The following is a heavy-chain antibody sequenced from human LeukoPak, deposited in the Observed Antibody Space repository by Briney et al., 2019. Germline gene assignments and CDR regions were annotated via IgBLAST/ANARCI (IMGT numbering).Heavy chain of an antibody. D-gene: IGHD2-15*01. CDR1: GGSISSYY. J-gene: IGHJ4*02. Sequence: SETLSLTCTVSGGSISSYYWSWIRQPPGKGLEWIGYIYYSGSTNYNPSLKSRVTISVDTSKNQFSLKLSSVTAADTAVYYCARGRQGYCSGGSCYHPDYYFDYWGQGTLVTVSS. V-gene: IGHV4-59*01. CDR2: IYYSGST. CDR3: ARGRQGYCSGGSCYHPDYYFDY.